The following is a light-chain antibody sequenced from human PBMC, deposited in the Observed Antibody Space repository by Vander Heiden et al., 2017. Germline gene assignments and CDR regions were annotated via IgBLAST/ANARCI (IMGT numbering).Light chain of an antibody. CDR1: QSINNC. CDR2: AAS. V-gene: IGKV1-39*01. Sequence: SQMTQSPSSLSASVGDRVTITCRTSQSINNCLNWYQQKPGKAPQLLIYAASTLQSGVPSRFSGSGSGTDFSLTISDLQPEDFATYYCQQCYNSPRTFGQGTMLEIK. CDR3: QQCYNSPRT. J-gene: IGKJ1*01.